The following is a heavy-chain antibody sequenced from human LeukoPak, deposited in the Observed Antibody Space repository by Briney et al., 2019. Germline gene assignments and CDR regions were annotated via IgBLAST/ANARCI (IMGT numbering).Heavy chain of an antibody. CDR3: AASGSYYKGAFDI. J-gene: IGHJ3*02. Sequence: GSLRLSCAASGFTFSSYWMSWVRQAPGKGLGWVANIKQDGREKYYVDSVKGRFTISRDNAKNSLYLQMNSLRAEDTAVYYCAASGSYYKGAFDIWGQGTMVTVSS. CDR1: GFTFSSYW. CDR2: IKQDGREK. V-gene: IGHV3-7*03. D-gene: IGHD3-10*01.